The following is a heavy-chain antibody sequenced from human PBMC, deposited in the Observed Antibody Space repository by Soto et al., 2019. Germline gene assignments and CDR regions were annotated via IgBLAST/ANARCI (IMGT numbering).Heavy chain of an antibody. J-gene: IGHJ4*02. CDR1: GYTFTSYG. CDR3: ARDHDLMIIPSHPSDV. D-gene: IGHD3-3*01. CDR2: ISAHNGLT. Sequence: ASVKVSCKASGYTFTSYGITWVRRAPGEGLEWLGWISAHNGLTKYAVKVQDRVTMTTDTSTNTAYMELRGLTSDDTALYFCARDHDLMIIPSHPSDVWGQGTLVTVSS. V-gene: IGHV1-18*01.